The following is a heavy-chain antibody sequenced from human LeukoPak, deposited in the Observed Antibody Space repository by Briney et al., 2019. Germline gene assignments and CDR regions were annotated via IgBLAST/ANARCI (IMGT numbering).Heavy chain of an antibody. Sequence: GGSLRLSCAASGFTFSSHWMHWVRQAPGKGLVWVSRINSDGSSISYADSVKGRFTISRDNTQNFLYLQMNSLRAEDMAVYYCSRGDIDYWGQGTLVTVSS. J-gene: IGHJ4*02. V-gene: IGHV3-74*01. CDR1: GFTFSSHW. CDR3: SRGDIDY. CDR2: INSDGSSI.